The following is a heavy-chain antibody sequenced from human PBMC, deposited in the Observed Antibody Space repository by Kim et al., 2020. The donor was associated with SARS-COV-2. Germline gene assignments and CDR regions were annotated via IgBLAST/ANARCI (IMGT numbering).Heavy chain of an antibody. CDR1: GYTLTELS. D-gene: IGHD6-19*01. CDR3: ATEGIAVAGPGIGAIDY. CDR2: FDPEDGET. J-gene: IGHJ4*02. V-gene: IGHV1-24*01. Sequence: ASVKVSCKVSGYTLTELSMHWVRQAPGKGLEWMGGFDPEDGETIYAQKFQGRVTMTEDTSTDTAYMELSSLRSEDTAVYYCATEGIAVAGPGIGAIDYWGQGTLVTVSS.